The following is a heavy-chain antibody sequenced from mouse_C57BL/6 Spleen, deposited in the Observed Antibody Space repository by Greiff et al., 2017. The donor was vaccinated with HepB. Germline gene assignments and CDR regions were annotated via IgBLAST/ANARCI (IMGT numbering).Heavy chain of an antibody. D-gene: IGHD1-1*01. Sequence: QVTLKESGPGILQPSQTLSLTCSFSGFSLSTFGMGVGWIRQPSGKGLEWLAHIWWDDDKYYNPALKSRLTISKDTSKNQGFLKIANVDTADTATYYCARIGHYYGSSSGAMDYWGQGTSVTVSS. V-gene: IGHV8-8*01. CDR3: ARIGHYYGSSSGAMDY. CDR2: IWWDDDK. CDR1: GFSLSTFGMG. J-gene: IGHJ4*01.